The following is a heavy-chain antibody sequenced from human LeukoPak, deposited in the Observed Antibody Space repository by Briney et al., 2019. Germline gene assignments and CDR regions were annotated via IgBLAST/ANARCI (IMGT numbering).Heavy chain of an antibody. Sequence: PSETLSLTCAVYGGSFSGYYWSWIRQPPGKGLEWIGEINHSGSTNYNPSLKSRVTISVDTSKNQFSLKLSSVTAADTAVYFCARDYGDGPYYYYGMDVWGQGTTVTVSS. CDR1: GGSFSGYY. CDR2: INHSGST. J-gene: IGHJ6*02. V-gene: IGHV4-34*01. D-gene: IGHD4-17*01. CDR3: ARDYGDGPYYYYGMDV.